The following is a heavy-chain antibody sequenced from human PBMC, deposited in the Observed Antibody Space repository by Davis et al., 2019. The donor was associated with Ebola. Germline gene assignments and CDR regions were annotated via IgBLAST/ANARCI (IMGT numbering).Heavy chain of an antibody. CDR1: GGSISSSNW. Sequence: MPGGSLRLSCAVSGGSISSSNWWSWVRQPPGKGLEWIGEIYHSGSTNYNPSLKSRVTISVDKSKNQFSLKLSSVTAAYTAVYYCAKDPPDYGGTFDYWGQGALVTVSS. CDR2: IYHSGST. CDR3: AKDPPDYGGTFDY. D-gene: IGHD4-23*01. V-gene: IGHV4-4*02. J-gene: IGHJ4*02.